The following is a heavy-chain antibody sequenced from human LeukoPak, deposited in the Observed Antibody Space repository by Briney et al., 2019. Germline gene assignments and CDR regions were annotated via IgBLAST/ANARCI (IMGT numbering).Heavy chain of an antibody. V-gene: IGHV1-69*13. Sequence: SVKVSCKASGGTFSSYAISWVRQAPGQGLEWMGGIIPIFGTANYAQKFQGRVTITADESTSTAYMELSSLRSEDTAVYYCAITPYYDFWSGYYSDYYYYYGMDVWGQGTTVTVSS. CDR1: GGTFSSYA. D-gene: IGHD3-3*01. J-gene: IGHJ6*02. CDR2: IIPIFGTA. CDR3: AITPYYDFWSGYYSDYYYYYGMDV.